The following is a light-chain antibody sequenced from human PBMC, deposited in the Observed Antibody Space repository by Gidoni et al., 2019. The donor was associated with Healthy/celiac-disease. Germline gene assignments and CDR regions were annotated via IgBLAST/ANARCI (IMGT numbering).Light chain of an antibody. CDR2: AAS. CDR3: QQSYSTPRT. CDR1: QSISSY. J-gene: IGKJ2*01. Sequence: DIQMTQSPSSLSASVGDRVTITCRASQSISSYLNGYQHKPGKAPKLLIYAASSVQSGVPSRFSGSGYGTDFTRTISSLQPEDFATYYCQQSYSTPRTFGQGTKLEIK. V-gene: IGKV1-39*01.